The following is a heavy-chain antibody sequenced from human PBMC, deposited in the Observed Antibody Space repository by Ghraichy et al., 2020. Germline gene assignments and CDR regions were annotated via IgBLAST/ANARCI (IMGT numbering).Heavy chain of an antibody. CDR2: ISYDGNSA. Sequence: GGSLRLSCTASGFTFGDYAVSWFRQAQGKGLEWVAVISYDGNSAYYADSVKGRFTISRDNSKNTLYLQMNSLRAEDTALYYCAKDWDYGDYPKGPIFDYWGQGTLVTVSS. CDR3: AKDWDYGDYPKGPIFDY. CDR1: GFTFGDYA. J-gene: IGHJ4*02. V-gene: IGHV3-30*04. D-gene: IGHD4-17*01.